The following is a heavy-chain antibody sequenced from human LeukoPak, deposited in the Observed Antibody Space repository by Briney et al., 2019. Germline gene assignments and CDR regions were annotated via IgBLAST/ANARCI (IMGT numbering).Heavy chain of an antibody. CDR1: GYAFTGYY. CDR3: ARGQYYSDTNFPLHY. V-gene: IGHV1-2*02. D-gene: IGHD3-22*01. CDR2: INPNSGAT. J-gene: IGHJ4*02. Sequence: ASVKVSCKASGYAFTGYYMHWVRQAPGQRPEWLGRINPNSGATNYAQKFQGRVTLTRDTSITTAYMDMSSLRSDDTAVYYCARGQYYSDTNFPLHYWGQGTLVTVSS.